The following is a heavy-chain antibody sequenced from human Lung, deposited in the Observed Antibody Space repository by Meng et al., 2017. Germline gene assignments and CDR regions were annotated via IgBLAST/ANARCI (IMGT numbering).Heavy chain of an antibody. D-gene: IGHD6-13*01. Sequence: GSLRLSSTVSGGSISSYYWSWIRQPPGKGLEWIGYIYYSGSTNYNPSLKSRVTISVDTSKNQFSLKLSSVTAADTAVYYCASSGYSSSWYPVYYYYGMDVWGQGTTVTVSS. CDR3: ASSGYSSSWYPVYYYYGMDV. J-gene: IGHJ6*02. V-gene: IGHV4-59*01. CDR2: IYYSGST. CDR1: GGSISSYY.